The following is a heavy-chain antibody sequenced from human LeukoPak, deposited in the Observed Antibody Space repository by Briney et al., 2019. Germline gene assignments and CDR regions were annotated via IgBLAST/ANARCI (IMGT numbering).Heavy chain of an antibody. CDR1: RFSFGSYW. CDR2: MNQGGSEK. D-gene: IGHD1-1*01. J-gene: IGHJ4*02. CDR3: ARDKIEGPTKLDY. V-gene: IGHV3-7*01. Sequence: PGGSLRLSCTASRFSFGSYWMTWVRQAPGKGLEWVASMNQGGSEKYYVDSLKGRFTISRDNAKNSLYLQMNSLRAEDTAVYYCARDKIEGPTKLDYWGQGILVTVSS.